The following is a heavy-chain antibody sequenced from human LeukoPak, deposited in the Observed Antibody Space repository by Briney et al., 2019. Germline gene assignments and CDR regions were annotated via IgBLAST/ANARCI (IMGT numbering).Heavy chain of an antibody. Sequence: GGSLRLSCVGSGFTFTSYWMTWVRQAPGKGLEWVGRIKSKTDGGTTDYAAPVKGRFTISRDDSKNTLYLQMNSLKTEDTAVYYCSTTYYYDSSEGYWGQGTLVTVSS. D-gene: IGHD3-22*01. V-gene: IGHV3-15*01. CDR2: IKSKTDGGTT. CDR1: GFTFTSYW. CDR3: STTYYYDSSEGY. J-gene: IGHJ4*02.